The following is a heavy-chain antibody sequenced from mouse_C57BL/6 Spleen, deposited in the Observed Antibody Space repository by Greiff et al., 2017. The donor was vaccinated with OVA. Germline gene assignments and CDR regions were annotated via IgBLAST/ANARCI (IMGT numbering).Heavy chain of an antibody. CDR3: AREIYYGSSPYAMDY. D-gene: IGHD1-1*01. Sequence: VQLQQPGAELVRPGTSVKLSCKASGYTFTSYWMHWVKQRPGQGLEWIGVIDPSDSYTNYNQKFKGKATLTVETSSSTAYMQLSSLTSEDSAVYYCAREIYYGSSPYAMDYWGQGTSVTVSS. V-gene: IGHV1-59*01. CDR2: IDPSDSYT. J-gene: IGHJ4*01. CDR1: GYTFTSYW.